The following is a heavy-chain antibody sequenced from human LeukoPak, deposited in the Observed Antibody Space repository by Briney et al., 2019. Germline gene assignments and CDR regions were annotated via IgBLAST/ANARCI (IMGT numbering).Heavy chain of an antibody. Sequence: GGSLRLSCAASEFTFNNYNMNWVRQAPGKGLEWVSYISSTSSTIYYADSVKGRFTVSRDNAKNSLYLQMNSLRVEDTAVYYCVSQQLAPPWGQGTLVTVSS. CDR1: EFTFNNYN. V-gene: IGHV3-48*04. D-gene: IGHD5-24*01. J-gene: IGHJ5*02. CDR3: VSQQLAPP. CDR2: ISSTSSTI.